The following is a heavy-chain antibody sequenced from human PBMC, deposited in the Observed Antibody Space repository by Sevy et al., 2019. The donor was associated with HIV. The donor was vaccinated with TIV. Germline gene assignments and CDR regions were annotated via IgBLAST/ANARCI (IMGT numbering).Heavy chain of an antibody. D-gene: IGHD5-12*01. CDR3: ATARSVATHFDY. V-gene: IGHV1-24*01. CDR2: FDPEDGET. J-gene: IGHJ4*02. CDR1: GYTLTELS. Sequence: ASVKVSCKVSGYTLTELSMHWVRQAPGKGLEWMGGFDPEDGETIYAQKFQGRVTMTEDTSTDTAYMELSSLRSEDTAVYYCATARSVATHFDYWGQGTLSPSPQ.